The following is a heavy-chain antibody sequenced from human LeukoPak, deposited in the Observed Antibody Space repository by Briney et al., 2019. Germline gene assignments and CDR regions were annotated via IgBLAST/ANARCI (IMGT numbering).Heavy chain of an antibody. D-gene: IGHD6-13*01. CDR2: VNHSGST. J-gene: IGHJ5*02. CDR3: ARVPSSWYRNWFDP. V-gene: IGHV4-34*01. Sequence: SETLSLTCAVYGGSFSGYYWSWIRQPPGKGLEWIGEVNHSGSTNYNPSLKSRVTISVDTSKNQFSLKLSSMTAADTAVYYCARVPSSWYRNWFDPWGQGTLVTVSS. CDR1: GGSFSGYY.